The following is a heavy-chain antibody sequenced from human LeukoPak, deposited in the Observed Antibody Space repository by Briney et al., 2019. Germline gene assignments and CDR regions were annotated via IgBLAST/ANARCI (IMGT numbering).Heavy chain of an antibody. D-gene: IGHD5-18*01. CDR1: GYTFTNYW. Sequence: GESLKISCKGSGYTFTNYWIGWVRQMPGKGLEWMGIIYPTDSDTRYSPSLQGQVTMSADKSISTAYLQWSSLKASDTAMYYCARGGYTYGPTRNFDYWGQGTLVTVSS. V-gene: IGHV5-51*01. CDR3: ARGGYTYGPTRNFDY. CDR2: IYPTDSDT. J-gene: IGHJ4*02.